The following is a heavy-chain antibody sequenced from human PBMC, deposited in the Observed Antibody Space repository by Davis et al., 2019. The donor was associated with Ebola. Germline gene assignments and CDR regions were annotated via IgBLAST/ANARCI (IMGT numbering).Heavy chain of an antibody. CDR1: GGSFSGYY. CDR3: ARVDWLYYGMDV. D-gene: IGHD3-9*01. CDR2: INHSGST. Sequence: GPLRLSCAVHGGSFSGYYWSWIRQPPGKGLEWIGEINHSGSTNYNPSLKSRVTISVDTSKNQFSLKLSSVTAADTAVYYCARVDWLYYGMDVWGQGTTVTVSS. J-gene: IGHJ6*02. V-gene: IGHV4-34*01.